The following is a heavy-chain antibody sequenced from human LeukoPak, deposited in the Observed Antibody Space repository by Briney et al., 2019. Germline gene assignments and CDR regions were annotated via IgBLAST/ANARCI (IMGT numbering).Heavy chain of an antibody. CDR3: ARSELLWFGGVNSGFDY. D-gene: IGHD3-10*01. CDR1: GGSISSYY. CDR2: VYCSGST. V-gene: IGHV4-59*01. J-gene: IGHJ4*02. Sequence: SETLSLTCTVSGGSISSYYWSWIRQPPGKGLEWIGYVYCSGSTNYNPSLKSRVTISVDTSVNQFSLKLSSVTAADTAVYYCARSELLWFGGVNSGFDYWGQGTLVTVSS.